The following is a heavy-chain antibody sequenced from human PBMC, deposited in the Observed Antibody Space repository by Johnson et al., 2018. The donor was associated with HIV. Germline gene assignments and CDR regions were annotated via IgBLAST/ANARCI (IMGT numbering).Heavy chain of an antibody. V-gene: IGHV3-30*02. Sequence: QVQLVESGGGVVQPGGSLRLSCAASGFTFSSYGMHWVRQAPGKGLEWVAFIRYDGSNKYYADSVKGRFTISRDNSKNTLYLQMNSLRVEDTAVYYCAKDISLVSAYDGIVCGTSFDAFDIWGQGTMVTVSS. J-gene: IGHJ3*02. D-gene: IGHD2-21*01. CDR2: IRYDGSNK. CDR3: AKDISLVSAYDGIVCGTSFDAFDI. CDR1: GFTFSSYG.